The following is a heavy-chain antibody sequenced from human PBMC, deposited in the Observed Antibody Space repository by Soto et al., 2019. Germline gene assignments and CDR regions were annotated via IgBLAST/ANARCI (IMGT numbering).Heavy chain of an antibody. V-gene: IGHV3-7*01. CDR3: LTTGAGRGDHDL. J-gene: IGHJ3*01. CDR2: IKEDGSDK. CDR1: GFTFSTNW. Sequence: GGSLRLSCAASGFTFSTNWMSWVRQAPGKGLEWVANIKEDGSDKYYVDSVKGRFTVSRDNAENSLYLQMNSLRAEDTAVYYCLTTGAGRGDHDLWGQGTMVTVSS. D-gene: IGHD6-19*01.